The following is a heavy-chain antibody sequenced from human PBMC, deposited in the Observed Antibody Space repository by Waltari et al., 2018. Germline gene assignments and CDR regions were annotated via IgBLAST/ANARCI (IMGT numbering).Heavy chain of an antibody. CDR2: IIPSLGIA. D-gene: IGHD5-18*01. V-gene: IGHV1-69*02. J-gene: IGHJ4*02. CDR3: AGMDTAMVKGTDY. Sequence: APGQGLEWMGRIIPSLGIANYAQKFQGRVTITADESTSTAYMELSSLRSEDTAVYYCAGMDTAMVKGTDYWGQGTLVTVSS.